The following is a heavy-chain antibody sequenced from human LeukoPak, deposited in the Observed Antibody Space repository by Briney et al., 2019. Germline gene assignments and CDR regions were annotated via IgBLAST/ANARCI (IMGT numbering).Heavy chain of an antibody. CDR2: INPNSGGT. Sequence: ASVKVSCKASGYTFTDYYVHWVRQAPGQGLEWMGRINPNSGGTKYAQKFQGRVTMTRDTSISTAYMELSRLRSDDTAVYYCARDFITMVRGVIGYWGQGPLVTVSS. D-gene: IGHD3-10*01. V-gene: IGHV1-2*06. CDR3: ARDFITMVRGVIGY. J-gene: IGHJ4*02. CDR1: GYTFTDYY.